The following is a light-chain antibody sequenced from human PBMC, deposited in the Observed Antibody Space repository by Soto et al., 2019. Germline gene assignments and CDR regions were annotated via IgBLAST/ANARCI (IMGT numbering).Light chain of an antibody. CDR1: QTVRNNY. V-gene: IGKV3-20*01. CDR2: DAS. Sequence: EFVLTQSPCTLSLSPGERATPSCRASQTVRNNYLAWYQQKPGQAPRLLIYDASSRATGIPDRFSGGGSGTDFTLTISRLEPEDFAVYYCLQFSSYPLTFGGGTKVDIK. CDR3: LQFSSYPLT. J-gene: IGKJ4*01.